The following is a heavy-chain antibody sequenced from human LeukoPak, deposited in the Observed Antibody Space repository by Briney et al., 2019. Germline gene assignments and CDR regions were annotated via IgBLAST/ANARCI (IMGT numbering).Heavy chain of an antibody. CDR1: GGSISSYY. CDR3: ARAKPSGSPTNYYYYYGMDV. Sequence: PSETLSLTCTVSGGSISSYYWGWIRQPPGKGLEWIGSIYYSGSTYYNPSLKSRVTISVDTSKNQFSLKLSSVTAADTAVYYCARAKPSGSPTNYYYYYGMDVWGQGTTVTVSS. V-gene: IGHV4-39*07. D-gene: IGHD1-26*01. CDR2: IYYSGST. J-gene: IGHJ6*02.